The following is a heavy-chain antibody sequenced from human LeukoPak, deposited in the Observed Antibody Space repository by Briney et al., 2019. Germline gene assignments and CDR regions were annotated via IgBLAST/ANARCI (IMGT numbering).Heavy chain of an antibody. CDR1: GYTFTGYY. V-gene: IGHV1-2*02. D-gene: IGHD6-6*01. J-gene: IGHJ4*02. Sequence: GASVKVSCKASGYTFTGYYMHWVRQAPGQGLEWMGWINPNSGGTNYAQKFQGRVTMTRDMSTSTAYMELSSLRSEDTAVYYCAKSPVGSSSPPDYWGQGTLVTVSS. CDR3: AKSPVGSSSPPDY. CDR2: INPNSGGT.